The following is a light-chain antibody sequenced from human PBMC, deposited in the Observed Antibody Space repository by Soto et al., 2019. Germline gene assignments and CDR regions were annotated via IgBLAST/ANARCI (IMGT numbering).Light chain of an antibody. Sequence: QSVLTQPPSVSGAPGQRVTISCTGGSSDIGAGSDVHWYQQLPGTAPKLLIYANNNRPSGVPDRFSASKSGTSASLAITGIQAEDEADYYCQSYDSSLTGSSVFGTGTKVTVL. CDR1: SSDIGAGSD. V-gene: IGLV1-40*01. J-gene: IGLJ1*01. CDR2: ANN. CDR3: QSYDSSLTGSSV.